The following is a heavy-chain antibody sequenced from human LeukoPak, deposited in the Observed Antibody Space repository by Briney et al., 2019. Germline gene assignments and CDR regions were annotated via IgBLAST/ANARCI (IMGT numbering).Heavy chain of an antibody. D-gene: IGHD2-21*02. V-gene: IGHV3-21*01. CDR2: ITSSSSYI. Sequence: PGGSLRLSCAASGFTFSSHSMNWVRQAPGKGLEWVSSITSSSSYIYYADSVKGRFTISRDNSKNTLYLQMNSLRIEDTAVYYCAKDGSRGNLVTAPDFWGQGTLVTVSS. J-gene: IGHJ4*02. CDR1: GFTFSSHS. CDR3: AKDGSRGNLVTAPDF.